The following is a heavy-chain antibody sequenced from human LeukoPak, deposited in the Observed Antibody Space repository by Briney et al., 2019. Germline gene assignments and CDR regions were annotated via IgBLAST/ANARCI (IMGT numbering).Heavy chain of an antibody. J-gene: IGHJ4*02. V-gene: IGHV1-18*04. Sequence: ASVKVSCKASGYTFTGYYMHWVRQAPGQGLEWMGWISAYNGNTNYAQKLQGRVTMTTDTPTSTAYMELRSLRSDDTAVYYCARDGPNYYDSSGYDLSFDYWGQGTLVTVSS. CDR1: GYTFTGYY. CDR3: ARDGPNYYDSSGYDLSFDY. CDR2: ISAYNGNT. D-gene: IGHD3-22*01.